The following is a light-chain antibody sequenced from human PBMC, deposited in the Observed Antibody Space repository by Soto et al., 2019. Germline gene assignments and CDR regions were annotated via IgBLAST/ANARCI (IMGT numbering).Light chain of an antibody. CDR3: QQYANLPRT. Sequence: EIVMTQSPATLSVSPGERATLSCRASQTIGSNLAWYQQIPGQAPRLLIYGASTRAAGMPARFSGSGSGTEFTLTISSLQSEDFAVYYCQQYANLPRTFGPGTKVNI. CDR1: QTIGSN. V-gene: IGKV3-15*01. J-gene: IGKJ3*01. CDR2: GAS.